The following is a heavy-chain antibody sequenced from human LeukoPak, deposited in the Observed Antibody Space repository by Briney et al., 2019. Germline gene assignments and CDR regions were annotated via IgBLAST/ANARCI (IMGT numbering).Heavy chain of an antibody. J-gene: IGHJ3*01. CDR1: GFTFTDYW. CDR3: VRGWVSSDITLN. CDR2: IDSDGSTR. D-gene: IGHD3-22*01. Sequence: GGSLRLSCAAPGFTFTDYWIHWVRHAPGKGLVWVSRIDSDGSTRNYADSVEGRFTISRDNAKNTVYLQMNSLRAEDTAVYYCVRGWVSSDITLNWGQGIMVTVSS. V-gene: IGHV3-74*01.